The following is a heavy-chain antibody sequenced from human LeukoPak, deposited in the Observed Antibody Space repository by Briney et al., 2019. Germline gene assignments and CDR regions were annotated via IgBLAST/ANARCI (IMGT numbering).Heavy chain of an antibody. D-gene: IGHD1-26*01. CDR2: VNAGNGNT. CDR1: GYTFTSYA. CDR3: ARERSQWELWLM. J-gene: IGHJ4*02. Sequence: ASVKVSCKASGYTFTSYAMHWVRQAPGQRLEWMGWVNAGNGNTKYSQKFQGRVTITRDTSASTAYMGLSSLRSEDTAVYYCARERSQWELWLMWGQGTLVTVSS. V-gene: IGHV1-3*01.